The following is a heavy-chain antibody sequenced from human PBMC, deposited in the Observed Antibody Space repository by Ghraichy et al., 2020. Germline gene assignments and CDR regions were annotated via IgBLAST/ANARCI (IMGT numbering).Heavy chain of an antibody. CDR3: ARVEVGATQTSDY. CDR1: GGSFSGYY. CDR2: INHSGST. Sequence: SETLSLTCAVYGGSFSGYYWSWIRQPPGKGLEWIGEINHSGSTNYNPSLKSRVTISVDTSKNQFSLKLSSVTAADTAVYYCARVEVGATQTSDYWGQGTLVTVSS. V-gene: IGHV4-34*01. J-gene: IGHJ4*02. D-gene: IGHD1-26*01.